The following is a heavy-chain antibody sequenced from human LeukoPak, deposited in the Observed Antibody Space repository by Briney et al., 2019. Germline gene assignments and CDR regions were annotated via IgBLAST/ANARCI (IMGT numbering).Heavy chain of an antibody. Sequence: GGSLRLSCAASGFTFSSYSMNWVRQAPGKGLDWVSPISSSSSYIYYADSVKGRFTISRDNAKTSLYLQMNSLRAEDTAVYYCARGGGWGYCSSTSCYREDYFDYWGQGTLVTVSS. D-gene: IGHD2-2*02. CDR1: GFTFSSYS. CDR3: ARGGGWGYCSSTSCYREDYFDY. CDR2: ISSSSSYI. V-gene: IGHV3-21*01. J-gene: IGHJ4*02.